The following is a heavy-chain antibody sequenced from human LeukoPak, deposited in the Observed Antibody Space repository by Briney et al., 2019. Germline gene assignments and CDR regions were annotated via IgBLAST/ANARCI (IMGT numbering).Heavy chain of an antibody. CDR3: ASPVATQLELRN. V-gene: IGHV1-2*02. CDR1: GYTFTGYY. J-gene: IGHJ4*02. D-gene: IGHD1-1*01. CDR2: INPNSGCT. Sequence: ASVKVSCKASGYTFTGYYMHWVRQAPGQGLEWMGWINPNSGCTNYAQKFQGRVTMTRDTSISTAYMELSRLRSDDTAVYYCASPVATQLELRNWGQGTLVTVSS.